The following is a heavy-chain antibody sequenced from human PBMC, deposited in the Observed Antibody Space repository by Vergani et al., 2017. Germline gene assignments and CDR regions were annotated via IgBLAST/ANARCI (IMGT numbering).Heavy chain of an antibody. CDR3: ARTRGYSSSSYFDY. D-gene: IGHD6-6*01. CDR1: GGSFSGYY. CDR2: INHSGST. J-gene: IGHJ4*02. V-gene: IGHV4-34*01. Sequence: QVQLPQWGAGLLKPSETLSLTCAVYGGSFSGYYWSWIRQPPGKGLEWIGEINHSGSTNYNPSLKSRVTISVDTSKNQFSLKLSSVTAADTAVYYCARTRGYSSSSYFDYWGQGTLVTVSS.